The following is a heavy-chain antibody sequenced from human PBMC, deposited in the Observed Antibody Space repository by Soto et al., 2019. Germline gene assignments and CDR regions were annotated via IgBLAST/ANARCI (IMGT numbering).Heavy chain of an antibody. D-gene: IGHD2-15*01. Sequence: QLQLQESGPGLVKPSETLSLTCTVSGGSISSSSYYWGWIRQPPGKGLEWIGRSSYSGSTYYNPSVTSRVTISVDTSKNQFSLKLSSVTAADTAVYYCARHGQDIVVVVAASPQSPFDYWRQGTLVTVSS. J-gene: IGHJ4*02. CDR1: GGSISSSSYY. CDR2: SSYSGST. V-gene: IGHV4-39*01. CDR3: ARHGQDIVVVVAASPQSPFDY.